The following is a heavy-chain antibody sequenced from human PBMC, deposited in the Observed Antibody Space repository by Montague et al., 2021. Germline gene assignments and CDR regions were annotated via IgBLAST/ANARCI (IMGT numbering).Heavy chain of an antibody. Sequence: SLILSCAASGITFDYYWVSWVRQAPVEGLEWVANINEDGSEKNYXDSVRGRFSISRDNTKNSLYLQMNSLRVEDTAVYYCARDRAAAGSWGHGTLVIVSS. CDR1: GITFDYYW. CDR2: INEDGSEK. CDR3: ARDRAAAGS. J-gene: IGHJ5*01. D-gene: IGHD6-13*01. V-gene: IGHV3-7*01.